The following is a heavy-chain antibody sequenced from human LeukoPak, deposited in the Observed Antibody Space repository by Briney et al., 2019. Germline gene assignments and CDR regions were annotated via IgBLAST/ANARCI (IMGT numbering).Heavy chain of an antibody. CDR3: ARDPYSGSFSDAFDI. D-gene: IGHD1-26*01. J-gene: IGHJ3*02. CDR2: ISSSSSTI. V-gene: IGHV3-48*01. Sequence: GGSLRLSCAASGFTFSSYSMNWVRQAPGKGLEWVSYISSSSSTIYYADSVKGRFTISRDNAKKSLYLQMNSLRAEGTAVYYCARDPYSGSFSDAFDIWGQGTMVTVSS. CDR1: GFTFSSYS.